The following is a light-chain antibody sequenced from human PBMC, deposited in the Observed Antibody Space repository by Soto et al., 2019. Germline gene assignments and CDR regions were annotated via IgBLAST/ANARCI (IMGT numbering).Light chain of an antibody. CDR1: SSDVGGYNY. J-gene: IGLJ2*01. CDR2: EVS. V-gene: IGLV2-8*01. Sequence: QSALTQPPSASGYPGQSVTISCTGSSSDVGGYNYVSWYQQHLGKAPKLMIYEVSKRPSGVPDRLSGSKSGNTASLTVSGLQAEDEGDYYCSSYAGSNNLVFGGGTKLTVL. CDR3: SSYAGSNNLV.